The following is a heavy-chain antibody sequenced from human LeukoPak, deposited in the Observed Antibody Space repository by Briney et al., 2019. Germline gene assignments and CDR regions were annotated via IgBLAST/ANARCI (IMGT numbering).Heavy chain of an antibody. CDR1: GGSISSYY. D-gene: IGHD1-26*01. J-gene: IGHJ4*02. Sequence: PSETLSLTCTVSGGSISSYYWSWIRQPPGKGLEWIGYIYYSGSTNYNPSLKSRVTISVDTSKNQFSLKLGSVTAADTAVYYCAREEALGSGSFDYWGQGTLVTVSS. CDR3: AREEALGSGSFDY. V-gene: IGHV4-59*01. CDR2: IYYSGST.